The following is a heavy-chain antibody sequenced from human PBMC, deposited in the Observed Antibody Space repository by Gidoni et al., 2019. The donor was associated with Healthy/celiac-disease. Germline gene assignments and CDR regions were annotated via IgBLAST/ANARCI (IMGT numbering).Heavy chain of an antibody. CDR1: GWSFSGYY. CDR3: AQCGDPPTRFLI. CDR2: INHSGST. J-gene: IGHJ4*02. D-gene: IGHD2-15*01. Sequence: QVQLQQWGAGLLKPSETLSLPCAVYGWSFSGYYWSWCRQPPGKGLEWFGEINHSGSTNYNPSLKSRVTISVDTSKNQFSLKLSSVTAADTAVYYCAQCGDPPTRFLIWGQGTLVTVSS. V-gene: IGHV4-34*01.